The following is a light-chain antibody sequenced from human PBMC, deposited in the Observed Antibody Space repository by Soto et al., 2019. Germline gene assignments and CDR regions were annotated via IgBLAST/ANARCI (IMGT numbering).Light chain of an antibody. V-gene: IGLV2-8*01. J-gene: IGLJ2*01. Sequence: QSALTQPPSASGSPGQSVTIACTGTCSDVGGYNYVSWYQQHPVKAPKLMIYEVSKRPSGVPDRFSGSKSGNTASLTVSGLQAEDEADYYCSSYAGSNNLVFGGGTKVTVL. CDR2: EVS. CDR1: CSDVGGYNY. CDR3: SSYAGSNNLV.